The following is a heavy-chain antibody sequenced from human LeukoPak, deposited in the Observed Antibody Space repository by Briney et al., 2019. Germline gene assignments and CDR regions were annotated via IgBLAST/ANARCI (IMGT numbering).Heavy chain of an antibody. CDR3: AAYSGSQARRADAFDI. Sequence: SGTLSLTCAVSGGSISSSNWWSWVRQPPGKGLEWIGEIYHSGSTNYNPSLKSRVTISVDKSKNQFSLKLSSVTAAGTAVYYCAAYSGSQARRADAFDIWGQGTMVTVSS. J-gene: IGHJ3*02. CDR1: GGSISSSNW. V-gene: IGHV4-4*02. CDR2: IYHSGST. D-gene: IGHD1-26*01.